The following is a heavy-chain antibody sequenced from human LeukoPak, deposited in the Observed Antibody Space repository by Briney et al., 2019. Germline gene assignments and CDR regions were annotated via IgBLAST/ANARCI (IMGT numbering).Heavy chain of an antibody. CDR2: IYSGGST. CDR1: GFTVSSNY. D-gene: IGHD6-19*01. Sequence: GGSLRLSCAASGFTVSSNYMSWVRQAPGKGLEWVSVIYSGGSTYYADSVKGRFTISRDNSKNTLYLQMNSLRAEDTAVYYCATHISGWPRFGYWGQGTLVTVSS. CDR3: ATHISGWPRFGY. V-gene: IGHV3-53*01. J-gene: IGHJ4*02.